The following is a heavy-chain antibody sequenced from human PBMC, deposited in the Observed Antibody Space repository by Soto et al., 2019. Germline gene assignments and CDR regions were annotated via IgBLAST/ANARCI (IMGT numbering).Heavy chain of an antibody. CDR3: ANDGGHGARMHICGMDV. CDR2: ISGHSGGT. D-gene: IGHD2-21*01. Sequence: QLQLVQSGVELKKPGASVRVSCKASGYPFTKYGINWVRQAPGQGLEWMGWISGHSGGTKYGPKFRDRITMITATSSKTAYMELRSLRSDDTAVYYCANDGGHGARMHICGMDVWGQGTTVTVSS. J-gene: IGHJ6*02. V-gene: IGHV1-18*01. CDR1: GYPFTKYG.